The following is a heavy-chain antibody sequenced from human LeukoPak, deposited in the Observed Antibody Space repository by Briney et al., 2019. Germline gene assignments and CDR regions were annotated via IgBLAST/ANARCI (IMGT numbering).Heavy chain of an antibody. D-gene: IGHD6-6*01. V-gene: IGHV4-31*03. Sequence: PSETLSLTCTVSGGSISRSGYYWSWIRQHPGKGLEWIGYIYYSGSTYYNPSLKSRVTISVDTSKNQFSLKLSSVTAADTAAYYCARDLRSSSSSGINYYGMDVWGQGTTVTVSS. CDR1: GGSISRSGYY. J-gene: IGHJ6*02. CDR2: IYYSGST. CDR3: ARDLRSSSSSGINYYGMDV.